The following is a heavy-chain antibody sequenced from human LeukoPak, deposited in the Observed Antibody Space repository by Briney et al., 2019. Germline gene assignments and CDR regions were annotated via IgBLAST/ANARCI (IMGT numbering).Heavy chain of an antibody. J-gene: IGHJ4*02. V-gene: IGHV4-34*01. D-gene: IGHD3-22*01. CDR3: AREDYYDSSGYYPYFDY. CDR1: GGSLSGYY. CDR2: INHSGST. Sequence: SETLSLTCAVYGGSLSGYYWNWIRQPPGKGLEWIGEINHSGSTNYNPSLKSRVTISLDTSKNQFSLKLSSVTAADTAVYYCAREDYYDSSGYYPYFDYWGQGTLVTVSS.